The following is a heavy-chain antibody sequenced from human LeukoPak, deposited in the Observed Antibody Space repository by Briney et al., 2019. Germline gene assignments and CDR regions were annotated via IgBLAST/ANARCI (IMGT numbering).Heavy chain of an antibody. D-gene: IGHD4-17*01. CDR1: GCTFSSYA. Sequence: SVKVSCKASGCTFSSYAISWVRQAPGQGLEWMGRINPILGIANYAQKFQGRVMITADKSTSTAYMELRSLRSDDTAVYYCARADRLRGNYYYYGMDVWGQGTTVTVSS. CDR2: INPILGIA. J-gene: IGHJ6*02. CDR3: ARADRLRGNYYYYGMDV. V-gene: IGHV1-69*04.